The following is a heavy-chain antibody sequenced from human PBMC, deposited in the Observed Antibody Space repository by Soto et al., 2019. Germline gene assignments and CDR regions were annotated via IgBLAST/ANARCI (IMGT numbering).Heavy chain of an antibody. V-gene: IGHV3-21*01. CDR2: ISSSSSYI. Sequence: EVQLVESGGGLVKPGGSLRLSCAASGFTFSSYSMNWVRQAPGKGLEWVSSISSSSSYIYYADSVKGRFTISRDNAKNSPYLQMNSLRAEDTAVYYCARVCGGDCYDAFDIWGQGTMVTVSS. CDR3: ARVCGGDCYDAFDI. D-gene: IGHD2-21*02. J-gene: IGHJ3*02. CDR1: GFTFSSYS.